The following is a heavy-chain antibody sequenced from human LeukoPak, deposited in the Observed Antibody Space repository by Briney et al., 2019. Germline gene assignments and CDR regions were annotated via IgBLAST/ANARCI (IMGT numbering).Heavy chain of an antibody. CDR2: IIPIFGTA. CDR3: AVDAYLGGHLGNWFDP. Sequence: SVKVSCKASGGTFSSYAISWVRQAPGQGLEWMGGIIPIFGTANYAQKFQGRVRITSDESTSTAYMELSSLRSEDTAVYYCAVDAYLGGHLGNWFDPWGQGTQVTVSS. V-gene: IGHV1-69*13. D-gene: IGHD2-21*01. CDR1: GGTFSSYA. J-gene: IGHJ5*02.